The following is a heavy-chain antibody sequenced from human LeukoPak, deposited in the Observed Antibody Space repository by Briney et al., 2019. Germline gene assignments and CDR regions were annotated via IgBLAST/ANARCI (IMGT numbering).Heavy chain of an antibody. V-gene: IGHV1-18*01. CDR1: GYTFTTYG. Sequence: GASVKLSCKASGYTFTTYGVGWARQAPGPGLEWKGWISAYTGDTSYAQKLQGRVTMTTDTSASTAYMQLRSLRSDDTAVYYCARTPRYDFWSGYLFDYWGQGTLVTVSS. CDR3: ARTPRYDFWSGYLFDY. D-gene: IGHD3-3*01. J-gene: IGHJ4*02. CDR2: ISAYTGDT.